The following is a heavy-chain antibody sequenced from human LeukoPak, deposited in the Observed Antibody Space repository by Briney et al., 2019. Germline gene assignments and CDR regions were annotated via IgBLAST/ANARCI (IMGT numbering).Heavy chain of an antibody. D-gene: IGHD1-26*01. Sequence: ASVKVSSKASGYTFTGYYMHWVRQAPGQGLEWMGWINPNSGGTNYAQKFQGRVTMTRDTSISTAYMELSRLRSDDTAVYYCARAVGASNYMDVWGKGTTVTVSS. V-gene: IGHV1-2*02. CDR1: GYTFTGYY. CDR2: INPNSGGT. CDR3: ARAVGASNYMDV. J-gene: IGHJ6*03.